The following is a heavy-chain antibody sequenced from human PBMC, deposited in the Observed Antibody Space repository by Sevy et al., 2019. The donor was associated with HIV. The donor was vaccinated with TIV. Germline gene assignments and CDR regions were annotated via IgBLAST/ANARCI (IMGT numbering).Heavy chain of an antibody. CDR1: GYTFTDYF. Sequence: ASVNVSCKASGYTFTDYFMHWVRQAPGQGLEWMGWINPNGGGTNYAQRFRGRVPMTRDTSISTAYMELSRLRSDDTAVYYCASLSGYYYDSSRYYNTDAFDIWGQWTMVTVSS. D-gene: IGHD3-22*01. J-gene: IGHJ3*02. CDR2: INPNGGGT. CDR3: ASLSGYYYDSSRYYNTDAFDI. V-gene: IGHV1-2*02.